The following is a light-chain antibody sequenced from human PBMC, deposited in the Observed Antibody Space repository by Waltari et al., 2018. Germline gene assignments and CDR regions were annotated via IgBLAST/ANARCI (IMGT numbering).Light chain of an antibody. CDR2: EVI. CDR3: CSYAGRGTYV. CDR1: TSDVGNYDL. J-gene: IGLJ1*01. Sequence: QSTLTQPASVSGTPGQSITISCTGTTSDVGNYDLVSWYQQHPGKAPKLLICEVIKRASGFSSRFSGSKSGNTASLTISGLQAEDEADCYCCSYAGRGTYVFGSGTKVTVL. V-gene: IGLV2-23*02.